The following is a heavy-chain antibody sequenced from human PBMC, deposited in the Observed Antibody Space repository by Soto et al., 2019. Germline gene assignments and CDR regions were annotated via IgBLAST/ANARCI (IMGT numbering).Heavy chain of an antibody. J-gene: IGHJ4*02. CDR1: GYTFTSYG. D-gene: IGHD2-15*01. Sequence: ASVKVSCKASGYTFTSYGISWVRQAPGQGLEWMGWISAYNGNTNYAQKLQGRVTMTTDTSTSTAYMELRSLRSDDTAVYYCARDPSPYDVVVVAATHFDYWGQGTLVTVSS. V-gene: IGHV1-18*01. CDR2: ISAYNGNT. CDR3: ARDPSPYDVVVVAATHFDY.